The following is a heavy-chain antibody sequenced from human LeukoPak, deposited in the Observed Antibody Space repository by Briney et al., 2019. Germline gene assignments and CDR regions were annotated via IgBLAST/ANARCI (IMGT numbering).Heavy chain of an antibody. CDR2: IYGSGDST. CDR3: AKDRTAVPLAYWYFDL. V-gene: IGHV3-23*01. D-gene: IGHD2-2*01. J-gene: IGHJ2*01. CDR1: GFTFSNHA. Sequence: GGSLRLSCAASGFTFSNHAMTWVRQAPGKGLEWVAAIYGSGDSTFYADSVTGRFTISRDNSKNTLYLHMNSLRVEDSAIYYRAKDRTAVPLAYWYFDLWGRGTLVTVSS.